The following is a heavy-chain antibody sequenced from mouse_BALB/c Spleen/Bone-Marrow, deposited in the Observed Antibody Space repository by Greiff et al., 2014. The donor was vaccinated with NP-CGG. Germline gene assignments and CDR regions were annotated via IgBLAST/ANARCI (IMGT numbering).Heavy chain of an antibody. J-gene: IGHJ2*01. D-gene: IGHD2-4*01. V-gene: IGHV1S81*02. CDR1: GYTFTRYW. Sequence: GAELLKPGTSVKLSCKASGYTFTRYWMHWVKQRPGQGLEWIGELNPSNGHTNYNGKFKNKATVTVDKSSSTAYMQLSSLTSEDSAVYYCARMITTRGFDYWGQGTTLTVSS. CDR2: LNPSNGHT. CDR3: ARMITTRGFDY.